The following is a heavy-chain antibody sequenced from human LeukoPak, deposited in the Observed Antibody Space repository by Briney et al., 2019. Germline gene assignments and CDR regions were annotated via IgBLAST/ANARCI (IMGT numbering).Heavy chain of an antibody. CDR2: ISSTSSVI. D-gene: IGHD1-14*01. J-gene: IGHJ4*02. CDR1: EFTFRSYT. Sequence: GESLRLSCAASEFTFRSYTMNWVRQAPGKGLEWFSSISSTSSVIYYADSLKGRFTVSRDNAKNSLYLQMNSLRVEDTAVYYCARSGGRLLNYYFDYWGQGTLVTVSS. CDR3: ARSGGRLLNYYFDY. V-gene: IGHV3-21*01.